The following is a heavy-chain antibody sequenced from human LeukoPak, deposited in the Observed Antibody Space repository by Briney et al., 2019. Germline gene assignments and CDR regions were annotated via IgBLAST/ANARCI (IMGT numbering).Heavy chain of an antibody. J-gene: IGHJ3*02. Sequence: ASVKVSCKASGYTFTSYDINWVRQATGQGLEWMGWMNPNSGNTGYAQKFQGRVTMTRNTSISTAYMELSSLRSEDTAVYYCARAYYYDSRCAFDIWGQGAMVTAAS. CDR3: ARAYYYDSRCAFDI. CDR2: MNPNSGNT. V-gene: IGHV1-8*01. CDR1: GYTFTSYD. D-gene: IGHD3-22*01.